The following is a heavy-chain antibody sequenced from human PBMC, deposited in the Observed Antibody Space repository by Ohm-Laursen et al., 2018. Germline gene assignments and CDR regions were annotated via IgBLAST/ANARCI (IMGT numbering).Heavy chain of an antibody. CDR1: GGSISSYY. J-gene: IGHJ6*02. D-gene: IGHD1-1*01. CDR3: ARYTAPYYYYGMDV. V-gene: IGHV4-59*01. Sequence: TLSLTCIVSGGSISSYYWSWIQQPPGKGLEWIGYIYYSGSTNYNPSLKSRVTISVDTSKNQFSLKLSSVTAADTAVYYCARYTAPYYYYGMDVWGQGTTVTVSS. CDR2: IYYSGST.